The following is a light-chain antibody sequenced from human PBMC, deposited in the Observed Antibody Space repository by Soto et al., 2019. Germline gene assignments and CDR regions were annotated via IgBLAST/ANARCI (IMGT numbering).Light chain of an antibody. CDR3: QQYGTAPIT. CDR2: DAS. CDR1: QSVASGH. V-gene: IGKV3-20*01. J-gene: IGKJ5*01. Sequence: EIVFTESPGTLSLSPGERASLSCRASQSVASGHLAWYQQTPGQAPRLLVSDASSRATGIPDRFSGSASGTDFTLTISRLEPEDSAMYYCQQYGTAPITFGQGTRLEIK.